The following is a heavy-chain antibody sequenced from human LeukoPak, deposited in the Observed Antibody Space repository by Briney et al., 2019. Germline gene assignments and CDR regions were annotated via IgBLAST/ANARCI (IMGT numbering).Heavy chain of an antibody. CDR3: ARIQRTYEYSSGWYEGWFDP. V-gene: IGHV1-18*01. D-gene: IGHD6-19*01. Sequence: ASVKVSCKASGYTFTSYGISWVRQAPGQGLEWMGWISAYNGNTNYAQKLQGRVTMTTDTSTSTAYMELRSLRSDDTAVYYCARIQRTYEYSSGWYEGWFDPWGQGTLVTVSS. CDR2: ISAYNGNT. J-gene: IGHJ5*02. CDR1: GYTFTSYG.